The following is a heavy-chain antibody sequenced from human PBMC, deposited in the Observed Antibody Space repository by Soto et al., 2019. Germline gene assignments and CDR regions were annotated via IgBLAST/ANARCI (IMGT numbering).Heavy chain of an antibody. Sequence: QITLKESGPTRVKPTQTLTLTCTFPGFSLSSTRMAWGWIVQPPGKALEWLALIYWDDDKRYSPFLKSRLTITKDTSKNQVVLTMSNMDPVDTARYYCAHIVVAGLGYYFDYWGQGTLVTVSS. CDR1: GFSLSSTRMA. CDR2: IYWDDDK. D-gene: IGHD6-19*01. J-gene: IGHJ4*02. V-gene: IGHV2-5*02. CDR3: AHIVVAGLGYYFDY.